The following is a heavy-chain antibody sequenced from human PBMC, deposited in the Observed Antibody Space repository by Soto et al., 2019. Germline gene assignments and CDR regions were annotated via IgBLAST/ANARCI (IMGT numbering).Heavy chain of an antibody. D-gene: IGHD6-13*01. CDR1: GFTFSSYA. J-gene: IGHJ4*02. V-gene: IGHV3-30-3*01. CDR2: ISYDGSNK. CDR3: AREGWDIAAAGTSLFFDY. Sequence: QVQLVESGGGVVQPGRSLRLSCAASGFTFSSYAMHWVRQAPGKGLEWVAVISYDGSNKYYADSVKGRFTISRDNSKNTLYLQMNSLRAEDTAVYYSAREGWDIAAAGTSLFFDYWGQGTLVTVSS.